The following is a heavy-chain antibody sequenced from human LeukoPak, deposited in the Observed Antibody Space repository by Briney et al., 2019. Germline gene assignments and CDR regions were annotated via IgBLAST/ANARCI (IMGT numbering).Heavy chain of an antibody. V-gene: IGHV4-59*08. J-gene: IGHJ4*02. CDR1: GGSISSYY. D-gene: IGHD4-17*01. Sequence: PSETLSLTCTVSGGSISSYYWSWIRQPPGKGLEWIGYIYYSGSTNYNPSLKSRVTISVDTSKNQFSLKLSSVTAADTAVYYCARYDYGDSRGLDYWGQGTLVTVFS. CDR3: ARYDYGDSRGLDY. CDR2: IYYSGST.